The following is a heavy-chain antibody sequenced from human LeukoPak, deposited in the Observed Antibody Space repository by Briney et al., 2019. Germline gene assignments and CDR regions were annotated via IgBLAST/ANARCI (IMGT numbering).Heavy chain of an antibody. CDR2: IFYSGST. CDR3: ARVFSYPLRAPFDP. Sequence: SETLSLTCTVSGGSISSYYWSWIRQPPGKGLEWIGYIFYSGSTNYNPSLKSRVTISVDTSKNQFSLKLSSVTAADTAVYYCARVFSYPLRAPFDPWGQGTLVSVSS. J-gene: IGHJ5*02. CDR1: GGSISSYY. V-gene: IGHV4-59*01. D-gene: IGHD3-3*01.